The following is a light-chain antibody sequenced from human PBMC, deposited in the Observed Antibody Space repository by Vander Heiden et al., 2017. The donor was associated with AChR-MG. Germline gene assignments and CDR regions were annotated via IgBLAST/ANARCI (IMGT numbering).Light chain of an antibody. CDR3: QQSHSTPLT. Sequence: DIQMTQSPSSLSASEGDRVTITCRASQSISSYLNWYQEKPGKAPKLLIYAASNLQSGVPSRFSGSGSGTDLTLTISGLQLEDFATYYCQQSHSTPLTFGQGTKLEIK. V-gene: IGKV1-39*01. J-gene: IGKJ2*01. CDR2: AAS. CDR1: QSISSY.